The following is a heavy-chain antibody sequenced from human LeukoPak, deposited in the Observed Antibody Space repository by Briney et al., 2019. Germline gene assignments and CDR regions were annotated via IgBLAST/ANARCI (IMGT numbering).Heavy chain of an antibody. CDR1: GFTFDDYA. CDR2: ISWNSGSI. J-gene: IGHJ6*02. Sequence: PGGSLRLSCAASGFTFDDYAMHWVRQAPGKGLEWVSGISWNSGSIGYADSVKGRFTISRDNAKNSLYLQMNSLRAEDTALYYCAKDKATRGPGGGMDVWGQGTTVTVSS. CDR3: AKDKATRGPGGGMDV. V-gene: IGHV3-9*01. D-gene: IGHD1-26*01.